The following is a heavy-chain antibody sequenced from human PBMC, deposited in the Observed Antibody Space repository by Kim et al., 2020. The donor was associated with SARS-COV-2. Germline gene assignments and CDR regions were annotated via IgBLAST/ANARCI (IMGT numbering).Heavy chain of an antibody. CDR2: MNPNSGNT. Sequence: ASVKVSCKASGYTFTSYDINWVRQATGQGLEWMGWMNPNSGNTGYAQKFQGRVTMTRNTSISTAYMELSSLRYEDTAVYYCARGQNIAARQGSWFDPWGQGTLVTVSS. V-gene: IGHV1-8*01. CDR3: ARGQNIAARQGSWFDP. J-gene: IGHJ5*02. CDR1: GYTFTSYD. D-gene: IGHD6-6*01.